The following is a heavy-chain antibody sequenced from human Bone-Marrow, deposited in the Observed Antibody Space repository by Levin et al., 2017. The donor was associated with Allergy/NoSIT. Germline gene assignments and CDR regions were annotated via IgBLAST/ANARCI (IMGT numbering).Heavy chain of an antibody. V-gene: IGHV3-30*04. CDR1: GFIFSSFA. CDR2: TSYDGSKS. CDR3: ARGRGISVPGTLTFDF. D-gene: IGHD6-19*01. Sequence: GGSLRLSCAASGFIFSSFAMHWVRQAPGKGLQWVAVTSYDGSKSQYADSVQGRFTISRDDSTNTVTLQMNSLRTEDTAVYYCARGRGISVPGTLTFDFWGQGTLVTVSS. J-gene: IGHJ4*02.